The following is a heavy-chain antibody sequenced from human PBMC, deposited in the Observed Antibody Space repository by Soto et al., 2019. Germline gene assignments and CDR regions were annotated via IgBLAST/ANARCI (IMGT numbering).Heavy chain of an antibody. CDR1: GYTFTSYG. D-gene: IGHD3-16*02. V-gene: IGHV1-18*04. J-gene: IGHJ4*01. CDR3: ARGGDDYGWGSDRRHFDY. Sequence: ASVKGYFKASGYTFTSYGISWVRQAPGQGRDWIGWISAYNGNTNYAQKLQGRVTMTTDTSTSTAYMELRSLRSDDTAVYYCARGGDDYGWGSDRRHFDYWG. CDR2: ISAYNGNT.